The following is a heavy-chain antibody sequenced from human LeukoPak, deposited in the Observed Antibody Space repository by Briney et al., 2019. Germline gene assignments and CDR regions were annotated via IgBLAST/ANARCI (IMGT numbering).Heavy chain of an antibody. J-gene: IGHJ4*02. CDR3: AKDGYSSSYYYFDY. CDR2: IRYDGSDT. CDR1: GFTFSSYG. D-gene: IGHD6-13*01. V-gene: IGHV3-30*02. Sequence: GGSLRLSCAASGFTFSSYGMHWVRQAPGKGLEWVAFIRYDGSDTYYADSVKGRFTISRDNSKNTLYLQMNSLRAEDTAVYCCAKDGYSSSYYYFDYWGQGTLVTVSS.